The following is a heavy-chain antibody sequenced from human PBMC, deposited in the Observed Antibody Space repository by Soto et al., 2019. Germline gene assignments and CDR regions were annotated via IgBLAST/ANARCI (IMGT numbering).Heavy chain of an antibody. D-gene: IGHD2-15*01. CDR1: GFTFSSYG. Sequence: ESGGGVVQPGRSLRLSCAASGFTFSSYGMHWVRQAPGKGLEWVAVISYDGSNKYYADSVKGRFTISRDNSKNTLYLQMNSLRAEDTAVYYCAKMNGGYCSGGSCYSSFGLGYWGQGTLVTVSS. J-gene: IGHJ4*02. V-gene: IGHV3-30*18. CDR3: AKMNGGYCSGGSCYSSFGLGY. CDR2: ISYDGSNK.